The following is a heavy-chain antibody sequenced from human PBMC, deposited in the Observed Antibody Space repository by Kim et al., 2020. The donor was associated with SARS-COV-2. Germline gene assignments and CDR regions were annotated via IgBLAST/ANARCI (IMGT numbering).Heavy chain of an antibody. D-gene: IGHD4-17*01. Sequence: YYADSVKGRFTISRDNAKNSLYLQMNSLRAEDTAVYYCARGYYGERRFDPWGQGTLVTVSS. V-gene: IGHV3-11*01. J-gene: IGHJ5*02. CDR3: ARGYYGERRFDP.